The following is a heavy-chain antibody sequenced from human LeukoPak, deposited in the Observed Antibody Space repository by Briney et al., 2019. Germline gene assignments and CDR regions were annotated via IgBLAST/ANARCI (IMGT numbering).Heavy chain of an antibody. D-gene: IGHD3-10*01. Sequence: ASVKVSCKASGYTFTGYYMHWVRQAPGQGLEWMGWINPNSGGTNYAQKFQGRVTMTRDTSISTAYMELSRLRSDDTAVYYCAHEGGRITKVRGVWGVHAFDIWGQGTMVTV. V-gene: IGHV1-2*02. J-gene: IGHJ3*02. CDR2: INPNSGGT. CDR3: AHEGGRITKVRGVWGVHAFDI. CDR1: GYTFTGYY.